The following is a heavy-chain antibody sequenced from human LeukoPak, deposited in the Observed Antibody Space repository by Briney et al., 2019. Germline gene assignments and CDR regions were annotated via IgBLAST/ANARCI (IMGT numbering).Heavy chain of an antibody. V-gene: IGHV3-66*01. CDR1: GFTVSSNY. Sequence: QPGGSLRLSCAASGFTVSSNYMSWVRQAPGKGLEWVSVIYSGGSTYYADSVKGRFTISRDNSKNTLYLQMNSLRAEDTAVYYCARDGLWFGELSNWFDPWGQGTLVTVSS. CDR3: ARDGLWFGELSNWFDP. J-gene: IGHJ5*02. CDR2: IYSGGST. D-gene: IGHD3-10*01.